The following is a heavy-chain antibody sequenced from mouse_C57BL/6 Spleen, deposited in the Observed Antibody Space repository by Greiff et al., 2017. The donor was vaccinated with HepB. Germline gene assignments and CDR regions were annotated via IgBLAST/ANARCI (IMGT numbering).Heavy chain of an antibody. V-gene: IGHV1-9*01. CDR3: ARWPITTVVATDWYFDV. Sequence: LVESGAELMKPGASVKLSCKATGYTFTGYWIEWVKQRPGHGLEWIGEILPGSGSTNYNEKFKGKATFTADTSSNTAYMQLSSLTSEDSAVYFCARWPITTVVATDWYFDVWGTGTTVTVSS. CDR2: ILPGSGST. CDR1: GYTFTGYW. J-gene: IGHJ1*03. D-gene: IGHD1-1*01.